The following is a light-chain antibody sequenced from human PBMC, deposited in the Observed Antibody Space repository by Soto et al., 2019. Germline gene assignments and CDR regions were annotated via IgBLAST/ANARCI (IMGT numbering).Light chain of an antibody. J-gene: IGKJ2*01. CDR3: QQYVPSPMNT. CDR1: QSVSSRY. Sequence: DIVLTQSPGTLSLSPGDGVTLSCRASQSVSSRYFAWYQKKPGQAPRLLIYATSTRATGIPDRFSGSGSGTETTLTLSRREPGNFAVNYCQQYVPSPMNTFGQGTRLEIK. CDR2: ATS. V-gene: IGKV3-20*01.